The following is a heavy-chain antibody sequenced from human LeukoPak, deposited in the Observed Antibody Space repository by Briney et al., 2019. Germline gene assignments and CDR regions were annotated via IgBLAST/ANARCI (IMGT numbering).Heavy chain of an antibody. CDR2: IIPIFGTA. CDR1: GGTFSSYA. J-gene: IGHJ4*02. Sequence: GASVKVSCKASGGTFSSYAISWVRQAPGQGLEWMGGIIPIFGTANYAQKFQGRVTITADESTSTAYMELSSLRSEDTAVYYCASSGEMATIRPFDYWGQGTLVTVSS. CDR3: ASSGEMATIRPFDY. D-gene: IGHD5-24*01. V-gene: IGHV1-69*13.